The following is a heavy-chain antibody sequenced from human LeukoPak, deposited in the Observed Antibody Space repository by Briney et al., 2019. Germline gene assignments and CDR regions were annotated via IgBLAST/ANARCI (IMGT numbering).Heavy chain of an antibody. Sequence: SETLSLTCAVYGGSFSGYYWSWIRQPPGKGLEWIGEINHSGSTNYNPSLKSRVTISVDTSKNQFSLKLSSVTAADTAVYYCARKLPPRSRYCSGGSCYLCAFDIWGQGTMVTVSS. V-gene: IGHV4-34*01. CDR1: GGSFSGYY. J-gene: IGHJ3*02. CDR2: INHSGST. D-gene: IGHD2-15*01. CDR3: ARKLPPRSRYCSGGSCYLCAFDI.